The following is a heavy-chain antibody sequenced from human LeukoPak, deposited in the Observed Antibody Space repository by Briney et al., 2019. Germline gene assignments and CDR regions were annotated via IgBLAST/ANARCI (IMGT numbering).Heavy chain of an antibody. CDR2: INPSGGST. V-gene: IGHV1-46*01. Sequence: ASVNHLCKAPGYTFTTYSMRWVRQAPGQGLEWMGIINPSGGSTRNVQKFQGRVTMTRDTSTSTVYMELSSLRSEDTAVYYGARGPRSRGWIEDPWG. CDR3: ARGPRSRGWIEDP. CDR1: GYTFTTYS. D-gene: IGHD6-19*01. J-gene: IGHJ6*01.